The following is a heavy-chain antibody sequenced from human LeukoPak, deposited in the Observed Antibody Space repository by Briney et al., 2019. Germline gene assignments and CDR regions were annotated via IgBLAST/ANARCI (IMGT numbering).Heavy chain of an antibody. V-gene: IGHV3-11*04. D-gene: IGHD1-26*01. CDR2: ISNHGDSV. CDR1: GFTFSDFY. J-gene: IGHJ3*02. CDR3: AKGGWGGNYFDAFDI. Sequence: TGGSLRLSCAGSGFTFSDFYMTWIRQAPGKGLQWVSYISNHGDSVYYADSAKGRFTISRDNAKNSLYLQMNSLRAEDTAVYYCAKGGWGGNYFDAFDIWGQGTMVTVSS.